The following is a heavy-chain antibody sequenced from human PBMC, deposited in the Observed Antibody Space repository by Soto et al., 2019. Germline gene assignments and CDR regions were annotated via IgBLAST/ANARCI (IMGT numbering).Heavy chain of an antibody. D-gene: IGHD3-10*01. J-gene: IGHJ5*02. V-gene: IGHV4-34*01. CDR2: INHSGST. CDR3: ASGFTMVRGAQYNWFDP. Sequence: LTCAVYGGSFSGYYWSWIRQPPGKGLEWIGEINHSGSTNYNPSLKSRVTISVDTSKNQFSLKLSSVTAADTAVYYCASGFTMVRGAQYNWFDPWGQGTLVTVSS. CDR1: GGSFSGYY.